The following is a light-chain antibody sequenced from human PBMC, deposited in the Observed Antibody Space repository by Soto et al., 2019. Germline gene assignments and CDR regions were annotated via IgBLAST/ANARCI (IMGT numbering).Light chain of an antibody. CDR2: EVS. Sequence: QSALTQPPSASGSPGQSVTISCTGTSSDVGGYNYVSWYQHHPGKGPKLMIYEVSKRPSGVPDRFSGSKSGNTASLTVSGLQEEDEADYYCSSYTSSNTLIFGGGTKLTVL. V-gene: IGLV2-8*01. CDR3: SSYTSSNTLI. CDR1: SSDVGGYNY. J-gene: IGLJ2*01.